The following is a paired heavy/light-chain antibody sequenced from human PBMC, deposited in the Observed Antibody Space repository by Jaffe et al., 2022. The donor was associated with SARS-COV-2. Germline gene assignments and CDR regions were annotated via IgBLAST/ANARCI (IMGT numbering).Heavy chain of an antibody. V-gene: IGHV3-21*01. CDR1: GFTFSSYS. Sequence: EVQLVESGGGLVKPGGSLRLSCAASGFTFSSYSMNWVRQAPGKGLEWVSSISSSSSYIYYADSVKGRFTISRDNAKNSLYLQMNSLRAEDTAVYYCARDLETYYDFWSGYYNYYYGMDVWGQGTTVTVSS. CDR2: ISSSSSYI. CDR3: ARDLETYYDFWSGYYNYYYGMDV. J-gene: IGHJ6*02. D-gene: IGHD3-3*01.
Light chain of an antibody. V-gene: IGLV2-8*01. CDR2: EVS. Sequence: QSALTQPPSASGSPGQSVTISCTGTSSDVGGYNYVSWYQQHPGKAPKLMIYEVSKRPSGVPDRFSGSKSGNTASLTVSGLQAEDEADYYCSSYAGSNKRVFGGGTKLTVL. J-gene: IGLJ3*02. CDR1: SSDVGGYNY. CDR3: SSYAGSNKRV.